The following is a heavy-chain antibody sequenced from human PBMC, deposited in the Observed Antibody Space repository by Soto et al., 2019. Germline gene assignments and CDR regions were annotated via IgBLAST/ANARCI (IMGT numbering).Heavy chain of an antibody. V-gene: IGHV3-48*03. J-gene: IGHJ3*01. Sequence: PGGSLRLGCAASGFTFSRSEMYWVRQAPGKGLEWISYIHPGGQTIFYAESVKGRFTISRDNAKHSVYLQMNSLRAEDTAVYYCARRGSRWGRGTKVTVSS. CDR2: IHPGGQTI. D-gene: IGHD2-15*01. CDR3: ARRGSR. CDR1: GFTFSRSE.